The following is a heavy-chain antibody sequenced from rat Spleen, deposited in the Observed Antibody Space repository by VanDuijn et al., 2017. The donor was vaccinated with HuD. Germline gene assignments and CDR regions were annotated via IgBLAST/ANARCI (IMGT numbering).Heavy chain of an antibody. CDR3: ARENYYSGEY. V-gene: IGHV5-25*01. Sequence: DVQLVESGGGLVQPGRSMKLSCAASGFTFSNYYMAWVRQAPTKGLEWVASITPGGDNSYYRDSVKGRFTISRDDAKSTLYLQMDSLRSEDTATYYCARENYYSGEYWGQGVMVTVSS. D-gene: IGHD1-1*01. CDR2: ITPGGDNS. CDR1: GFTFSNYY. J-gene: IGHJ2*01.